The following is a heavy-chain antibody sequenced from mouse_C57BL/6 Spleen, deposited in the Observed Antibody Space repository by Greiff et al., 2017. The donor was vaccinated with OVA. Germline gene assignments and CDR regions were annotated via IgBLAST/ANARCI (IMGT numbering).Heavy chain of an antibody. CDR2: IDPSSGGT. Sequence: QVQLQQPGAELAKPGASVKLSCKASGYTFTSYWMNWVKQRPGRGLEWIGRIDPSSGGTKYNEKFKGKATLTADKPSSTAYMQLSSLTSEDSAVYCCARSGTVVPNWYFDVWGTGTTVTVAS. CDR3: ARSGTVVPNWYFDV. D-gene: IGHD1-1*01. V-gene: IGHV1-72*01. J-gene: IGHJ1*03. CDR1: GYTFTSYW.